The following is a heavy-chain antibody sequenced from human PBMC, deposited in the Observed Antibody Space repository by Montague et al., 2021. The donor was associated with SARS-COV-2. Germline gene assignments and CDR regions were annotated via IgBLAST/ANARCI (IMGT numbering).Heavy chain of an antibody. CDR3: ARYDAVADAFDI. V-gene: IGHV4-59*11. CDR2: IYYSGTT. CDR1: GASISSHY. D-gene: IGHD6-19*01. Sequence: SETLSLTCSVSGASISSHYWSWIRQSPGKGLEWIGYIYYSGTTIYNPFLESRVTISVDTSSNVFPLELRSVTAADTAIYYCARYDAVADAFDIWGQGTVVTVS. J-gene: IGHJ3*02.